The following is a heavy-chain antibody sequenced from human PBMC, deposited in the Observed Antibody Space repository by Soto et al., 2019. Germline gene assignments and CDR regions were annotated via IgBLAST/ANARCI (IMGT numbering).Heavy chain of an antibody. D-gene: IGHD6-19*01. CDR1: GFSFVNYA. J-gene: IGHJ4*02. CDR3: AKATTNGGWFNPFDS. CDR2: LSGSGTST. V-gene: IGHV3-23*01. Sequence: PXESLQLSCAASGFSFVNYAMNWVRQAPGKGLEWVSGLSGSGTSTYYADSVKGRFTISRDNSRDTLFLQMNSLTADDTAVYYCAKATTNGGWFNPFDSWGQGALVTVPS.